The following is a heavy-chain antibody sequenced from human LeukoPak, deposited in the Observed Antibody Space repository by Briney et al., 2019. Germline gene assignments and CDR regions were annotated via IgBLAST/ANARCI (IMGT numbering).Heavy chain of an antibody. J-gene: IGHJ4*02. CDR1: GFTFSSYS. Sequence: GGSLRLSCAVSGFTFSSYSMNWVRRAPGKGLEWVSYIGSSVSTRYYADSVKGRFTISRDNGKHSLYLQMNSMRVEDTDVYYCARGFLEWNIDYWGQGTLVTVSS. CDR2: IGSSVSTR. CDR3: ARGFLEWNIDY. D-gene: IGHD3-3*01. V-gene: IGHV3-48*01.